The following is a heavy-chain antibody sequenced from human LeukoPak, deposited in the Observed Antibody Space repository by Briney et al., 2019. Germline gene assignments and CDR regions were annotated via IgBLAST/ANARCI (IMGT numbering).Heavy chain of an antibody. J-gene: IGHJ4*02. CDR3: TRINYG. Sequence: SGGSLRLSCAASGFTFDDYGMSWVRQAPGKGLMWVSRINSDGSTTSYADSVKGRFTISRDNAKNTLYLQMNSLRVEDTAVYYCTRINYGWGQGTLVTVSS. D-gene: IGHD3-16*01. CDR2: INSDGSTT. CDR1: GFTFDDYG. V-gene: IGHV3-74*01.